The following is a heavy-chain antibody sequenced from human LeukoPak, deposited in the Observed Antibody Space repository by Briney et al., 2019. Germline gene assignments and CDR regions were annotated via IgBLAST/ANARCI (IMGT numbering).Heavy chain of an antibody. CDR2: IRYDGSNK. V-gene: IGHV3-30*02. CDR1: GFTFSSYG. Sequence: PGGSLRLSCAASGFTFSSYGMHWVRQAPGKGLEWVAFIRYDGSNKYYADSVRGRFTISRDNSKNTLYLQMNSLRAEDTVVYYCAKDVNDFWSGYYMDYWGQGTLVTVSS. J-gene: IGHJ4*02. CDR3: AKDVNDFWSGYYMDY. D-gene: IGHD3-3*01.